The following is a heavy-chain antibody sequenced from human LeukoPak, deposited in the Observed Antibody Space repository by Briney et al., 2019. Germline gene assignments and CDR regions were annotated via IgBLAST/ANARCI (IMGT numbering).Heavy chain of an antibody. Sequence: ASVKVSCKASGYTFTSYDINWVRQATGQGLEWMGWMNANDENTGYAQKFQGRVTMTRDTSISTAYMELSRLRSDDTAVYYCARDLRYYYDSNDYWGQGTLVTVSS. D-gene: IGHD3-22*01. CDR3: ARDLRYYYDSNDY. J-gene: IGHJ4*02. CDR2: MNANDENT. CDR1: GYTFTSYD. V-gene: IGHV1-8*01.